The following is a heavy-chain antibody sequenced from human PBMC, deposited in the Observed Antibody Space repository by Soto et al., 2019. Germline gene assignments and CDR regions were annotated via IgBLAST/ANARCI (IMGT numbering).Heavy chain of an antibody. CDR1: GFTFSSYA. V-gene: IGHV3-23*01. D-gene: IGHD3-22*01. CDR2: ISGSGGST. Sequence: GGSLRLSCAASGFTFSSYAMSWVRQAPGKGLEWVPAISGSGGSTYYADSVKGRFTISRDNSKNTLYLQMNSLRAEDTAVYYCAKDSPNYYDSSGYSPQNYYYYYGMDVWGQGTTVTVSS. J-gene: IGHJ6*02. CDR3: AKDSPNYYDSSGYSPQNYYYYYGMDV.